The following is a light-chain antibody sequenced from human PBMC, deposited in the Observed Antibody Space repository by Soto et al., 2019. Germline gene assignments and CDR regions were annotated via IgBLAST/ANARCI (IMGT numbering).Light chain of an antibody. CDR1: QSVRSNY. CDR2: RAF. V-gene: IGKV3-20*01. Sequence: EIVLTQSPGTLSLSPGERATLSCMASQSVRSNYLSWYQQKPGQAPRLLIYRAFIRATGIPDRFSGSGSGTDFTLTISRLEPEDFALYYCQQYGSSWTFGQGTKVDIK. CDR3: QQYGSSWT. J-gene: IGKJ1*01.